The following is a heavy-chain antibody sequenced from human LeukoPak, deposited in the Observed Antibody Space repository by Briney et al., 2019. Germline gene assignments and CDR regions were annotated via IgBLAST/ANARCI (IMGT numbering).Heavy chain of an antibody. CDR2: IYHSGST. CDR3: ARGSLTGYNWFDP. Sequence: SEPLALTCTVSGSSISSGYYWGWIRQPPGKGLEWIGSIYHSGSTYYKPSLKSRVTISVDTSKNQFSLKLSSVTAADTAVYYCARGSLTGYNWFDPWGQGTLVSVSS. D-gene: IGHD1-14*01. J-gene: IGHJ5*02. CDR1: GSSISSGYY. V-gene: IGHV4-38-2*02.